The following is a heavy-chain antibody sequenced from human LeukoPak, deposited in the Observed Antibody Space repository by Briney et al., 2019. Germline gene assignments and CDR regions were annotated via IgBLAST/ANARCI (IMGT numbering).Heavy chain of an antibody. V-gene: IGHV4-34*01. J-gene: IGHJ6*02. D-gene: IGHD3-9*01. CDR2: INHSGST. CDR3: ARITIFPPVYYYYGMDV. Sequence: SETLSLTCAVYGGSFSGYYWCWIRQPPGKGLEWIGEINHSGSTNYNPSLKSRVTISVDTSKNQFSLRLSSVTAADTAVYYCARITIFPPVYYYYGMDVWGQGTTVTVSS. CDR1: GGSFSGYY.